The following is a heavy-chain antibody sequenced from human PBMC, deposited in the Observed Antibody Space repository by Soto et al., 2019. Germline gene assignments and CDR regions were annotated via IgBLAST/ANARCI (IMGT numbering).Heavy chain of an antibody. CDR3: AKANTAHYYFDY. CDR2: INPSSGST. Sequence: QVQLVQSGAEVKKPGASVKVSCKASGYTFTNYYMHWVRQAPGQGLEWMGIINPSSGSTTYAQKFQGRVTMTRDTSTTTVYMELSSLRSEDTAIYYCAKANTAHYYFDYWGQGTLFTVSS. CDR1: GYTFTNYY. D-gene: IGHD4-17*01. V-gene: IGHV1-46*01. J-gene: IGHJ4*02.